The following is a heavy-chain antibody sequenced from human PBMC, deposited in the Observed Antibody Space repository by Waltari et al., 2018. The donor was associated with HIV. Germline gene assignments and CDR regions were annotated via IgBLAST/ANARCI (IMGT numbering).Heavy chain of an antibody. CDR2: INKDESEK. J-gene: IGHJ4*02. V-gene: IGHV3-7*04. Sequence: VQLVESGGGLVQPGGSLRLSCAASGFTLSSHWMMWVRQAPGKGLEYVANINKDESEKYYVDSVKGRFTISRDNAKNSLYLQMNSLRAEDTAVYFCVRDGFWSFDFWGRGTQVTVSS. CDR1: GFTLSSHW. CDR3: VRDGFWSFDF. D-gene: IGHD2-2*03.